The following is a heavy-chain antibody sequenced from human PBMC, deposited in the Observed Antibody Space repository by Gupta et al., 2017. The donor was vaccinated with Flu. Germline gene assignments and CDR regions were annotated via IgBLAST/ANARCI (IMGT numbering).Heavy chain of an antibody. V-gene: IGHV3-49*04. Sequence: PLGDYAVSWVRQGPGKGLEWLSFIRTKTFGATTEYAASVKGRFTISRDDFNSVAYLQMNNLNIEDTGIYYCARDDEDGDHEDLDYWGQGSLVTVSS. CDR1: PLGDYA. J-gene: IGHJ4*02. CDR3: ARDDEDGDHEDLDY. D-gene: IGHD4-17*01. CDR2: IRTKTFGATT.